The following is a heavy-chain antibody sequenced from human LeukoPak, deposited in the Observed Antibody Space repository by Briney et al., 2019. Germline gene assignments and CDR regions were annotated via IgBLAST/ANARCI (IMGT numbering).Heavy chain of an antibody. CDR2: IIPIFGTA. J-gene: IGHJ5*02. CDR3: ARSRPPNTMDVGKGWFDP. D-gene: IGHD3-10*01. V-gene: IGHV1-69*13. CDR1: GGTFSSYA. Sequence: SVKVSCKASGGTFSSYAISWVRQAPGQGLEWMGGIIPIFGTANYAQKFQGRVTITADESTSTAYMELSSLRSEDTAVYYCARSRPPNTMDVGKGWFDPWGQGTLVTVSS.